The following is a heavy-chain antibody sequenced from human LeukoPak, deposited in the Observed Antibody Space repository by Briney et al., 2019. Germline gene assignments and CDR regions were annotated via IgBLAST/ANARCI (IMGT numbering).Heavy chain of an antibody. V-gene: IGHV4-34*01. CDR3: ARVYSGYDLPGSLANYYFDY. CDR2: INPSGST. CDR1: GGSFSGYH. D-gene: IGHD5-12*01. J-gene: IGHJ4*02. Sequence: PSETLSLTCAVYGGSFSGYHWTWIRQSPGKGLEWIGDINPSGSTYYNPSLKSRLTISVDTSKNQFSLKLSSVTAADTAVYYCARVYSGYDLPGSLANYYFDYWGQGTLVTVSS.